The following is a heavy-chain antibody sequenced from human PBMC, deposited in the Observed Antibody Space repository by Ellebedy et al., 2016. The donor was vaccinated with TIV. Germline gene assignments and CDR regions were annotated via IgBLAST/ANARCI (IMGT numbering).Heavy chain of an antibody. CDR2: IYYSGST. Sequence: GSLRLSCTVSGGSISSYYWSWIRQPPGKGLEWIGYIYYSGSTNYNPSLKSRVTISVDTSKNQFSLKLSSVTAADTAVYYCARALLFPLRGRPFDYWGQGTLVTVSS. CDR3: ARALLFPLRGRPFDY. D-gene: IGHD1-1*01. CDR1: GGSISSYY. V-gene: IGHV4-59*12. J-gene: IGHJ4*02.